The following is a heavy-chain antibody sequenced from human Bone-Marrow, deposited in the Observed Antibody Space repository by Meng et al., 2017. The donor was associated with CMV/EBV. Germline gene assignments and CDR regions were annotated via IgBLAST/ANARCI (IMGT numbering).Heavy chain of an antibody. CDR1: GYSISSGYY. Sequence: SETLSLTCTVSGYSISSGYYWGWTRQPPGKGLEWIGSIYHSGSTYYNPSLKSRVTISVDTSKNQFSLKLSSVNAADTAVYYCARQRLDFWSGYRKNDAFDIGGQGTMVTVSS. D-gene: IGHD3-3*01. CDR2: IYHSGST. J-gene: IGHJ3*02. V-gene: IGHV4-38-2*02. CDR3: ARQRLDFWSGYRKNDAFDI.